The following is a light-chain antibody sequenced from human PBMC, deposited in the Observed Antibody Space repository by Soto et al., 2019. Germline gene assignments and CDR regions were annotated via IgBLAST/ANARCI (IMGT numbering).Light chain of an antibody. CDR2: EDS. CDR1: SSDVGGYKY. CDR3: ASYTSSSTSVI. V-gene: IGLV2-14*01. J-gene: IGLJ2*01. Sequence: QSALTQPASVSGSPGQSITISCTGTSSDVGGYKYVSWYQQHPDKAPKLIIFEDSNRPSGISSRFPGSKSGNTASLTISGLQAEDEADYYCASYTSSSTSVIFGRGTKVTVL.